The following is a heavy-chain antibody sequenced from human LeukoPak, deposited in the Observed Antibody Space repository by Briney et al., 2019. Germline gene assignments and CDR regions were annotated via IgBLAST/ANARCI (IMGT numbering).Heavy chain of an antibody. CDR2: IRSTVYGGTP. CDR1: GFTFGDYA. CDR3: TRDQTPYY. Sequence: GGSLRLSCTASGFTFGDYAMTWVRQAPGKGLEWVGFIRSTVYGGTPEYAASVKGRFTISRDDSKGSAYLQMNSLKTEDTAVYYCTRDQTPYYWGQGTLVTVSS. J-gene: IGHJ4*02. V-gene: IGHV3-49*04.